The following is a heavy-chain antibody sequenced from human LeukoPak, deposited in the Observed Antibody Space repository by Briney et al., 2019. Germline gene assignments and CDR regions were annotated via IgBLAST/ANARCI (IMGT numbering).Heavy chain of an antibody. CDR2: IIPIFGTA. Sequence: SVKVSCKASGGTFSSYAISWVRQAPGQGLEWMGGIIPIFGTANYAQKFQGRVTITADKSTSTAYMELSSLRSEDTAVYYCARDSRVATIWGGYYFDYWGQGTLVTVSS. J-gene: IGHJ4*02. CDR3: ARDSRVATIWGGYYFDY. V-gene: IGHV1-69*06. D-gene: IGHD5-12*01. CDR1: GGTFSSYA.